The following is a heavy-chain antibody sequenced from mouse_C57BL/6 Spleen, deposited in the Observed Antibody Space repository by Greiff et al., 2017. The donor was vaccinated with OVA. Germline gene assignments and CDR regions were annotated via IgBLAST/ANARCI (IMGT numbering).Heavy chain of an antibody. D-gene: IGHD3-1*01. J-gene: IGHJ4*01. Sequence: LKESGPELVKPGASVKISCKASGYSFTGYYMNWVKQSPEKSLEWIGEINPSTGGTTYNQKFKAKATLTVDKSSSTAYMQLKSLTSEDSAVYYCARSGGGYYAMDYWGQGTSVTVSS. CDR3: ARSGGGYYAMDY. CDR2: INPSTGGT. CDR1: GYSFTGYY. V-gene: IGHV1-42*01.